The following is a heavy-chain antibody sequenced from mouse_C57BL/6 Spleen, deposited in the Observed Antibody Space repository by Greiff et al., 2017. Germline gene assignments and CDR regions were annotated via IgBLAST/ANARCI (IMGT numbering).Heavy chain of an antibody. CDR3: ARRSNPGDMDY. D-gene: IGHD2-5*01. V-gene: IGHV1-55*01. CDR2: IYPGSGST. J-gene: IGHJ4*01. CDR1: GYTFTSYW. Sequence: VQLQQSGAELVKPGASVKMSCKASGYTFTSYWITWVKQRTGQGLEWIGDIYPGSGSTNYNEKFKSKATLTVDTSSSTAYMQLSSLTSEDSAVYYCARRSNPGDMDYWGQGTSVTVSS.